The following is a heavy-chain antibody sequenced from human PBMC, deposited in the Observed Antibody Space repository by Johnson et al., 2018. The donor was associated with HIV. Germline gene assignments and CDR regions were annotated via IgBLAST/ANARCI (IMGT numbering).Heavy chain of an antibody. D-gene: IGHD1-26*01. CDR3: ARVMGATQVMGAFDI. V-gene: IGHV3-64*04. CDR2: LSWNSGSI. Sequence: QVQLVESGGGLVQPGGSLRLSCAASGFTFSSYAMHWVRQAPGKGLEWVSGLSWNSGSIGYADSVKGRFTISRDNSKNTLYLQMNSLRAEDTAVYYCARVMGATQVMGAFDIWGQGTMVTVSS. CDR1: GFTFSSYA. J-gene: IGHJ3*02.